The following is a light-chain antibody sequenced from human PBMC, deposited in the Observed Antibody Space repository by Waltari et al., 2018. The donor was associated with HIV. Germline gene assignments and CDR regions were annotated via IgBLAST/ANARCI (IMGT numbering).Light chain of an antibody. CDR1: QRVLFSSNNKNY. CDR2: WAS. J-gene: IGKJ3*01. Sequence: DIVMTQSPDSLAVSVGERATINCKSSQRVLFSSNNKNYLAWYQQKPGQPPKLLIYWASTRESGVPDRFSGGGSGTDFTLTISSLQAEDVAVYYCQQYYTTSLFTFGPGTKVDIK. V-gene: IGKV4-1*01. CDR3: QQYYTTSLFT.